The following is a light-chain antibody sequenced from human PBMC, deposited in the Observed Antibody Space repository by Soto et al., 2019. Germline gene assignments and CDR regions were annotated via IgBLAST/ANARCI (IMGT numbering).Light chain of an antibody. J-gene: IGLJ3*02. Sequence: QSALTQPRSVSGSPGQSVTISCTGTSSDVGDYNYVSWYQQHPAKAPKLLIYDVSKRPSGVPDRFSGSKSGNTASLTISGLQAEDEADYYCCSYAGSYTWVFGGGTKLTVL. V-gene: IGLV2-11*01. CDR3: CSYAGSYTWV. CDR1: SSDVGDYNY. CDR2: DVS.